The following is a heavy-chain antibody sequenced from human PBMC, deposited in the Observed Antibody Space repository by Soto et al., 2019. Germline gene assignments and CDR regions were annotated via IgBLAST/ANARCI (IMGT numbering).Heavy chain of an antibody. J-gene: IGHJ4*02. CDR3: ARGSSAWGYSFDS. D-gene: IGHD6-19*01. CDR2: IYYGGTT. V-gene: IGHV4-59*08. Sequence: QVQLQESGPGLVKSSETLSLTCTVSGGSIGTYYWNWIRQPPGKGLEWIGYIYYGGTTDYNPSLKSRVTISLDTSKNQFSLKLTSMTAADTAVYYCARGSSAWGYSFDSWGQGTLVTVSS. CDR1: GGSIGTYY.